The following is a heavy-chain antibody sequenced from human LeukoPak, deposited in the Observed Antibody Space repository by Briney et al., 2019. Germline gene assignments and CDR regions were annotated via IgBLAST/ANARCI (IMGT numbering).Heavy chain of an antibody. CDR2: IIPIFGTA. J-gene: IGHJ4*02. D-gene: IGHD3-10*01. CDR3: AIGTTMVLGVI. Sequence: ASVKASCKASGGTFSSYAISWVRQAPGQGLEWMGRIIPIFGTANYAQKFQGRVTITTDESTSTAYMELSSLRSEDTAVYYCAIGTTMVLGVIWGQGTLVTVSS. V-gene: IGHV1-69*05. CDR1: GGTFSSYA.